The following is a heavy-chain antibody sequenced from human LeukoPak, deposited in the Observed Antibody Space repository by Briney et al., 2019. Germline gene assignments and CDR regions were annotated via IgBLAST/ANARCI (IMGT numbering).Heavy chain of an antibody. D-gene: IGHD1-26*01. V-gene: IGHV5-51*01. CDR2: IYPGDFDI. CDR3: GRLGGSYHGGGFDI. J-gene: IGHJ3*02. CDR1: GYSFTNYW. Sequence: GESLKISCKGSGYSFTNYWIVWVRQMPGKGLEWMGIIYPGDFDIKYSLSFQGQVTISADNSISTAYLQWSSLKASDTAMYYCGRLGGSYHGGGFDIWGQGTMVTVSS.